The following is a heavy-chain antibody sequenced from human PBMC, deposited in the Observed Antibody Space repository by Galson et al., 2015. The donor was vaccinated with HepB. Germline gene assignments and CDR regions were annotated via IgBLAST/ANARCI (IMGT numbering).Heavy chain of an antibody. CDR1: GFTLRNYD. CDR2: IGTTDDR. D-gene: IGHD2-21*01. CDR3: TTTRAGCAGGDGCHFRG. J-gene: IGHJ4*02. Sequence: SLRLSCAASGFTLRNYDMHWVRQTSGEGLQWVSTIGTTDDRYYAASVEGRFTVSREDAKNSLYLQMNSLTAGDTVLYYCTTTRAGCAGGDGCHFRGWGQGVLVTVSS. V-gene: IGHV3-13*01.